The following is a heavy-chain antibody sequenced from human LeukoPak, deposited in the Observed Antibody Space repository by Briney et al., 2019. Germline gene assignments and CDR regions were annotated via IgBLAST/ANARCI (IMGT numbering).Heavy chain of an antibody. CDR3: AKEIREVN. CDR2: ITGGGGST. V-gene: IGHV3-23*01. CDR1: GFAFSNFA. J-gene: IGHJ4*02. Sequence: GGSLRLSCAASGFAFSNFAMSWVRQAPVKGLEWVSTITGGGGSTYYADSVKGRFTISRDNSKNTLFLQMNSLRAEDTAVYYCAKEIREVNWGQGTLVTVSS. D-gene: IGHD3-10*01.